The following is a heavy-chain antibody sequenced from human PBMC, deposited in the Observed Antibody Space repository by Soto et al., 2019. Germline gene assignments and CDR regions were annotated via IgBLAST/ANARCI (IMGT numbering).Heavy chain of an antibody. Sequence: SVKVSCKASGFTFTSSAMQWVRQARGQRLEWIGWIVVGSGNTNYAQKFQERVTITRDMSTSTAYMELSSLRSEDTAVYYCAEEGYSGSYDGSDPWGQGTLVTVSS. CDR1: GFTFTSSA. D-gene: IGHD1-26*01. J-gene: IGHJ5*02. CDR2: IVVGSGNT. CDR3: AEEGYSGSYDGSDP. V-gene: IGHV1-58*02.